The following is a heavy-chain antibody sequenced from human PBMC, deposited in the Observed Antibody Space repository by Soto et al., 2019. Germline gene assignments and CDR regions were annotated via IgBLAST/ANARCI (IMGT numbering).Heavy chain of an antibody. J-gene: IGHJ3*02. CDR1: GFTFSDHY. Sequence: PGGSLRLSCAGSGFTFSDHYMDWVRQAQGKGLEWVGRSGNRANSDTTEYGSSVKGRFTISRDDSKNSMYLQMNSLKTEDTAVYYCTRGYSGIDIYAFDIWGRGTLVTVSS. D-gene: IGHD1-26*01. CDR3: TRGYSGIDIYAFDI. V-gene: IGHV3-72*01. CDR2: SGNRANSDTT.